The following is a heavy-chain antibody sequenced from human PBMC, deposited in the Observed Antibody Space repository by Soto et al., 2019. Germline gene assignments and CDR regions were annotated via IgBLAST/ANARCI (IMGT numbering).Heavy chain of an antibody. V-gene: IGHV4-39*01. CDR1: GESIRSDTDY. CDR3: ARRLEEFGNYWFDP. Sequence: QLQLQESGPGLVKPSETLSLTCTVSGESIRSDTDYWAWIRQPPGKGPEWIGSIYYSGSTYYNPSLKSQITISVETAKHQFSLKLNSVTAADTAVYYCARRLEEFGNYWFDPWGQGTLVTVSS. D-gene: IGHD3-10*01. CDR2: IYYSGST. J-gene: IGHJ5*02.